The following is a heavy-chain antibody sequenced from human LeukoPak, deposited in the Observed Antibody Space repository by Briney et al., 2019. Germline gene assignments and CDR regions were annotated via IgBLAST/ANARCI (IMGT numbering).Heavy chain of an antibody. V-gene: IGHV3-9*01. CDR3: AKDIVPAARERGLWFDP. J-gene: IGHJ5*02. D-gene: IGHD2-2*01. CDR2: ISWNSGSI. CDR1: GFTFDDYA. Sequence: PGRSLRLSCAASGFTFDDYAMHWVRQAPGKGLEWVSGISWNSGSIGYADSVKGRFTISRDNAKNSLYLQMNSLRAEDTALYYCAKDIVPAARERGLWFDPWGQGTLVTVSS.